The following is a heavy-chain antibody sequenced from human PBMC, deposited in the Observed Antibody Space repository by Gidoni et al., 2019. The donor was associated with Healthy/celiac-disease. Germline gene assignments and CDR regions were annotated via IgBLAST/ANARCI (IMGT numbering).Heavy chain of an antibody. Sequence: QVQLQQSGPGLVKPSQTLPLTCPISGDSLPSHNAAWTWIRQSPSRGLVWLGRTYYRSKCYNAYAVSVKSRITTNPDPSKNQFSLQLTSVTPEDTAVYYCARDIAVAGTGLFDYWGQGTLVTVSS. V-gene: IGHV6-1*01. CDR2: TYYRSKCYN. CDR3: ARDIAVAGTGLFDY. CDR1: GDSLPSHNAA. D-gene: IGHD6-19*01. J-gene: IGHJ4*02.